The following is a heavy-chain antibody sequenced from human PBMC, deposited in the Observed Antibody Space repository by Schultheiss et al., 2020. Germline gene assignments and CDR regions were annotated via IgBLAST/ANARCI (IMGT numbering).Heavy chain of an antibody. D-gene: IGHD3-3*01. CDR2: IRHDGSNK. Sequence: GGSLRLSCAASGFTFSSKGMHWVRQAPGKGLEWVAFIRHDGSNKYSADSLKGRFTISRDNSKNTVYLQMNSLRAEDTAIYYCARDRWSGYYYYYYYYGMDVWGQGTTVTVSS. CDR1: GFTFSSKG. V-gene: IGHV3-30*02. CDR3: ARDRWSGYYYYYYYYGMDV. J-gene: IGHJ6*02.